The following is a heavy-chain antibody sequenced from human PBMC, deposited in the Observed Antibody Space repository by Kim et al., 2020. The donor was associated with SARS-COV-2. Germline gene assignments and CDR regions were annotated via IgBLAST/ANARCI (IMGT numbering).Heavy chain of an antibody. Sequence: FQGRVTITADKSTSTAYMELSSLRSEDTAVYYCARDRFSLMVRGVNGMDVWGQGTTVTVSS. D-gene: IGHD3-10*01. J-gene: IGHJ6*02. V-gene: IGHV1-69*04. CDR3: ARDRFSLMVRGVNGMDV.